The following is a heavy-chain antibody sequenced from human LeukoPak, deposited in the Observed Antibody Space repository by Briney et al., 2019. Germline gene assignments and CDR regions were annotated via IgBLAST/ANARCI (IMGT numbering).Heavy chain of an antibody. CDR2: IIPTFGTA. Sequence: ASVKVSCKASGGTFSSYAISWVRQAPGQGLEWMGGIIPTFGTANYAQKFQGRVTITADESTSTAYMELSSLRSEDTAVYYCARLVVVVAATDSYFDYWGQGTLVTVSS. J-gene: IGHJ4*02. CDR1: GGTFSSYA. CDR3: ARLVVVVAATDSYFDY. D-gene: IGHD2-15*01. V-gene: IGHV1-69*13.